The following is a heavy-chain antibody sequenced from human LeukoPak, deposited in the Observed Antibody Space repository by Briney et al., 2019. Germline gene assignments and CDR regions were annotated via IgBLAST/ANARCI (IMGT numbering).Heavy chain of an antibody. CDR3: ARVKDFAYSFFDL. J-gene: IGHJ2*01. CDR2: VYRSRNT. V-gene: IGHV4-59*01. Sequence: TSETLSLTCTLSGGSISQYYWSWIRQPPGKGPEWIGYVYRSRNTNYNPSLKSRVTISVDTSKNHFSLNLTSVTAADTAVYYCARVKDFAYSFFDLWGRGTLVTVSS. CDR1: GGSISQYY.